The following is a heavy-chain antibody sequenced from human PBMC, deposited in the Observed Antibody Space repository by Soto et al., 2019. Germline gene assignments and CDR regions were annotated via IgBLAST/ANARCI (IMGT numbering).Heavy chain of an antibody. Sequence: QVQLQESGPGLVKPSGTLSLTCAVSGGSISSSNWWSWVRQPPGKGLEWIGEIYHSGSTNYNPSLKSRVTIAVDNSKSQFARKLSAVSAADTAVYYCARGVVVVVAARVLYYYGMDVWGQGPTVTVSS. V-gene: IGHV4-4*02. J-gene: IGHJ6*02. CDR3: ARGVVVVVAARVLYYYGMDV. CDR1: GGSISSSNW. CDR2: IYHSGST. D-gene: IGHD2-15*01.